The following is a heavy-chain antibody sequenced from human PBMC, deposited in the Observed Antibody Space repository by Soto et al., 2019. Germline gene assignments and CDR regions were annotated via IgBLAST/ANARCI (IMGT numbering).Heavy chain of an antibody. V-gene: IGHV3-30*18. CDR1: GFTFRTSV. CDR2: IASDSSYK. CDR3: AKEYTAHRHFDY. Sequence: GESLKISCAASGFTFRTSVIHWVRQAPGKGLEWLAVIASDSSYKNCTGSVKGRFTISRDNSKSTLYLEMSSLRAEDTAVYYCAKEYTAHRHFDYWGLGTLVTVSS. D-gene: IGHD5-18*01. J-gene: IGHJ4*02.